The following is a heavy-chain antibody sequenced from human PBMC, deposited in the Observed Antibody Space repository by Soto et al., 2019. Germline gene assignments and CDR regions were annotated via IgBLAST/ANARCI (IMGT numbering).Heavy chain of an antibody. D-gene: IGHD3-22*01. CDR3: ARVYMTMILGAHYYGMDV. J-gene: IGHJ6*02. CDR1: GGSISSGGYY. V-gene: IGHV4-31*03. CDR2: IYYSGSA. Sequence: PSETLSLTCTVSGGSISSGGYYWSWIRQHPGKGLEWIGYIYYSGSAYYNPSLKSRVTISVDTSKNQFSLKLSSVTAADTAVYYCARVYMTMILGAHYYGMDVWGQGTTVTVYS.